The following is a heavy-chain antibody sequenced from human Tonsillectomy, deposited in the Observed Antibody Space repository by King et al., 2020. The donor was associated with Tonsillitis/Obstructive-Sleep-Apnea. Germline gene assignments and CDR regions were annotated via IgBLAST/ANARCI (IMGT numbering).Heavy chain of an antibody. Sequence: QLVQSGGGLVQPGGSLRLSCAASGFTFISYWMSWVRQAPGKGLEWVANIKQDGSEKYYVDSVKGRFTISRDNAKNSLYLQMNSLRAEDTAVYYCARGAAVVVIANDAFDIWGQGTMVTVSS. J-gene: IGHJ3*02. D-gene: IGHD2-21*01. CDR2: IKQDGSEK. CDR3: ARGAAVVVIANDAFDI. CDR1: GFTFISYW. V-gene: IGHV3-7*02.